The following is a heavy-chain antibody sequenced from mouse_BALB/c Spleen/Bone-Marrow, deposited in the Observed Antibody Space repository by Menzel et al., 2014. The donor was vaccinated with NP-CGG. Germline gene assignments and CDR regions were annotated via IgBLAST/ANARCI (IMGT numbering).Heavy chain of an antibody. CDR2: IRGKTNNHAI. V-gene: IGHV6-6*01. D-gene: IGHD2-1*01. CDR1: GFTFSDAW. CDR3: TGNGXYEEVYFEY. Sequence: VKVEESGGGLVQPGGSMQLSCAASGFTFSDAWMEWVRQSPEKGLEWVAEIRGKTNNHAIYYAESVKGRFTISRDDSKSSVYLQMNRLRAEDTGIYYCTGNGXYEEVYFEYWGQGTXLTVSS. J-gene: IGHJ2*01.